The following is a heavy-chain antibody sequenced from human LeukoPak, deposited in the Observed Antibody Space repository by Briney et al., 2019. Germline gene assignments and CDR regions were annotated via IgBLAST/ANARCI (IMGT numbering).Heavy chain of an antibody. V-gene: IGHV1-18*01. J-gene: IGHJ5*02. D-gene: IGHD6-6*01. CDR2: ISAYNGNT. CDR1: GYAFTSYG. CDR3: ARERNRIAARWFDP. Sequence: ASVKVSCKASGYAFTSYGISWVRQAPGQGLEWMGWISAYNGNTNYAQKLQGRVTMTTGTSTSTAYMELRSLRSDDTAVYYCARERNRIAARWFDPWGQGTLVTVSS.